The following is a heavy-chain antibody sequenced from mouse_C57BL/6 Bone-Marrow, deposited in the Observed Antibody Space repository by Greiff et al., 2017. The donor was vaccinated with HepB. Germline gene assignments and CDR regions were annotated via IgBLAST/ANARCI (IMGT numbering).Heavy chain of an antibody. Sequence: VQLQQSGAELARPGASVKLSCKASGYTFTSYGISWVKQRTGQGLEWIGEIYPRSGNTYYNEKFKGKATLTADKSSSTAYMELRSLTSEDSAVYFCARGQLRLPYFDYWGQGTTLTVSS. CDR2: IYPRSGNT. D-gene: IGHD3-2*02. CDR1: GYTFTSYG. CDR3: ARGQLRLPYFDY. J-gene: IGHJ2*01. V-gene: IGHV1-81*01.